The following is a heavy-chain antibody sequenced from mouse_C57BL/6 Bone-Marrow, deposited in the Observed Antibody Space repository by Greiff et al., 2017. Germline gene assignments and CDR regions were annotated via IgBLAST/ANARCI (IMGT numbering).Heavy chain of an antibody. D-gene: IGHD1-1*01. CDR3: ARHPDYYGSSYAWFAY. CDR2: ISNGGGST. Sequence: EVNVVESGGGLVQPGGSLKLSCAASGFTFSDYYMYWVRQTPEKRLEWVAYISNGGGSTYYPDTVKGRFPISRDNAKNTLYLQMSRLKSEDTAMYYCARHPDYYGSSYAWFAYWGQGTLVTVSA. J-gene: IGHJ3*01. CDR1: GFTFSDYY. V-gene: IGHV5-12*01.